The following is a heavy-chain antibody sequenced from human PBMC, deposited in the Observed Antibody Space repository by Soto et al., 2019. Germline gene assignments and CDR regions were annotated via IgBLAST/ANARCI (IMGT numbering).Heavy chain of an antibody. CDR1: GGTFSSYA. CDR2: IIPIFGTA. V-gene: IGHV1-69*01. D-gene: IGHD6-6*01. Sequence: QVQLVQSGAEVKKPGSSVKVSCKASGGTFSSYAISWVRQAPGQGLEWKGGIIPIFGTANYAQKFQGRVTITADESTSSAYMELNRVRSEDAAVYYCARDYLEYSSSPHYWGQGTLVTVSS. CDR3: ARDYLEYSSSPHY. J-gene: IGHJ4*02.